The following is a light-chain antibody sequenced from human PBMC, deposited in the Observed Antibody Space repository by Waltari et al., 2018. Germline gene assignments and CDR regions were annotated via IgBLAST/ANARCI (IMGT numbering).Light chain of an antibody. V-gene: IGLV1-44*01. CDR2: SNN. Sequence: QSVLTQPPSASGTPGQRVTISCSGSSSNIGSNTVNWYQQLPGTAPKRLIYSNNQRPSGVPDRFSGSKSGTSASLAISGLQSEDEAEYYCAAWDDSLNGRVFGGGTKLTVL. CDR3: AAWDDSLNGRV. CDR1: SSNIGSNT. J-gene: IGLJ3*02.